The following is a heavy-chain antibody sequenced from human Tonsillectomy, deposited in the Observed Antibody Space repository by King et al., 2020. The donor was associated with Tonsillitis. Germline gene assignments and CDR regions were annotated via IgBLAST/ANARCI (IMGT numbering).Heavy chain of an antibody. Sequence: VQLVESGAEVKKPGESLKISCKGSGYSFTSYWIGWVRQMPGKGLEWMGIIYPGDSDTRYSPSFQGQVTISADKSISTAYLQWSSLKASDTAMYYCARSRRGPRRYCGGDCYPQSYFDLWGRGTLVTVSS. CDR3: ARSRRGPRRYCGGDCYPQSYFDL. CDR1: GYSFTSYW. J-gene: IGHJ2*01. V-gene: IGHV5-51*03. D-gene: IGHD2-21*02. CDR2: IYPGDSDT.